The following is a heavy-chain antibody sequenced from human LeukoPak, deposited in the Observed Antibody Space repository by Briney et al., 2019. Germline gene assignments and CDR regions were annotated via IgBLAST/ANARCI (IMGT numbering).Heavy chain of an antibody. CDR2: IREDGSER. V-gene: IGHV3-7*01. D-gene: IGHD1-26*01. CDR3: ARDGVGATQEDY. CDR1: GFTFTSYW. J-gene: IGHJ4*02. Sequence: GGSLRLSCAASGFTFTSYWMTWVRRAPGKGLEWVANIREDGSERYYVASVKGRFTVSRDNAKKSLSLQVNSLRAEDTAVYYCARDGVGATQEDYWGQGTLVTVSS.